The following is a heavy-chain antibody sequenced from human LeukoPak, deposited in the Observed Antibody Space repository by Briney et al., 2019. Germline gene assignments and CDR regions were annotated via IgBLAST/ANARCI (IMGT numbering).Heavy chain of an antibody. CDR2: IYYGGST. V-gene: IGHV4-59*12. J-gene: IGHJ6*02. D-gene: IGHD2-2*01. CDR1: GGSISSYY. CDR3: ARDAGHQLSRRNYYAMDV. Sequence: SETLSLTCTVSGGSISSYYWSWIRQPPGKGLEWIGYIYYGGSTNYNPSLKSRVTISVDTSKNQFSLKVSSVTAADTAVYYCARDAGHQLSRRNYYAMDVWGQGTTVTVSS.